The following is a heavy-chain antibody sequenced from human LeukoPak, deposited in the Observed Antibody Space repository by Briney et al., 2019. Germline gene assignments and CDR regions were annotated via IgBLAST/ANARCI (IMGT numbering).Heavy chain of an antibody. Sequence: PGGSLGLSCAASAFSFRSYSMNWVRQAPGKGLEWVSSISSDSSYIYYADSVKGRFTISRDNAKNSLYLQMNSLRAEDTAVYYCASPRGASGYFDCWGQGTLVTVSS. J-gene: IGHJ4*02. V-gene: IGHV3-21*01. CDR2: ISSDSSYI. CDR1: AFSFRSYS. CDR3: ASPRGASGYFDC. D-gene: IGHD3-22*01.